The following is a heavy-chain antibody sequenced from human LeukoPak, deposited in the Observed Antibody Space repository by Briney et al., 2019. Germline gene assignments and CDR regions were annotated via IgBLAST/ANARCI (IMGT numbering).Heavy chain of an antibody. CDR1: GGSISSYY. CDR3: ARDGVFNYCDDSSGYYGIWDWFDP. D-gene: IGHD3-22*01. J-gene: IGHJ5*02. CDR2: IYTSGST. Sequence: SETLSLTCTVSGGSISSYYWSWIRQPAGKGLEWIGRIYTSGSTNYNPSLKSRVTMSVDTSKNQFSLKLSSVTAADTAVHYCARDGVFNYCDDSSGYYGIWDWFDPWGQGTLVTVSS. V-gene: IGHV4-4*07.